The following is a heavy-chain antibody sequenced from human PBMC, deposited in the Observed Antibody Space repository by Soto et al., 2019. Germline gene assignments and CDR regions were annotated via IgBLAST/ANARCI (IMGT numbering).Heavy chain of an antibody. CDR2: IVVGSGNT. D-gene: IGHD3-9*01. Sequence: QMQLVQSGPEVKKPGTSVKVSCKASGFTFTSSAMQWVRQARGQRLEWIGWIVVGSGNTNYAQKFQERVTITRDMSTSTAYMELSSLSSEHTAVYYCAAAGYDILTGYLPGARGMDVWGQGTTVTVSS. V-gene: IGHV1-58*02. J-gene: IGHJ6*02. CDR3: AAAGYDILTGYLPGARGMDV. CDR1: GFTFTSSA.